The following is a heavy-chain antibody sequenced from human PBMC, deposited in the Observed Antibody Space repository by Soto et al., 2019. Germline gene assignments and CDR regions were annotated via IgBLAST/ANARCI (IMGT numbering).Heavy chain of an antibody. Sequence: SETLSLTCAVYGGSFSGYYWSWIRQPPGKGLEWIGEINHSGSTNYNPSLKSRVTISVDTSKNQFSLKLSSVTAADTAVYYCWVRSSGYSYYYYGMDVWGQGTTVTVSS. CDR2: INHSGST. D-gene: IGHD3-22*01. CDR3: WVRSSGYSYYYYGMDV. CDR1: GGSFSGYY. V-gene: IGHV4-34*01. J-gene: IGHJ6*02.